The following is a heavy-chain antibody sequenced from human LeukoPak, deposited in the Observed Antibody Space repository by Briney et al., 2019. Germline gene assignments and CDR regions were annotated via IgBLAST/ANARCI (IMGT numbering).Heavy chain of an antibody. CDR2: ISSSSSYK. V-gene: IGHV3-21*01. CDR3: AREGGTFNPDYYYYYMDV. Sequence: PGGSLRLSCAASGFTFSSYNMNWVRQAPGKGLEWVSSISSSSSYKYYADSVKGRFTISRDNAKNSLYLQMNSLRAEGTAVYYCAREGGTFNPDYYYYYMDVWGKGTTVTVSS. D-gene: IGHD3-16*01. J-gene: IGHJ6*03. CDR1: GFTFSSYN.